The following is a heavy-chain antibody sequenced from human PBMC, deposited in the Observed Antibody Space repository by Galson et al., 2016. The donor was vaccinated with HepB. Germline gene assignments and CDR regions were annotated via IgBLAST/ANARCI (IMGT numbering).Heavy chain of an antibody. Sequence: SETLSLTCSVSGDSISSYFWSWIRQPPGKGLEWIGYIHYSGSSKYSPSLQSRVTMSIDTSKNEFSLKLSSVPAADTAVYYCARARSGSAGGTTVGAPYFDNWGQGTLVTVSS. CDR2: IHYSGSS. V-gene: IGHV4-59*01. D-gene: IGHD6-13*01. CDR1: GDSISSYF. J-gene: IGHJ4*02. CDR3: ARARSGSAGGTTVGAPYFDN.